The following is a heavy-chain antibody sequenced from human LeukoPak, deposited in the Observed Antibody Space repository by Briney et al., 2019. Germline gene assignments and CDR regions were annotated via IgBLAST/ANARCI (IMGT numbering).Heavy chain of an antibody. Sequence: PSETLSLTCTVSGDSIGSIDNYWAWIRQPPGKGLEWIGSVYYSGNTYYNPSLKSRVTISIDTSKNQFSLNLRSMTAADTAMYYCARRPVGGSVRAYCFDYWGQGTLVTVSS. CDR3: ARRPVGGSVRAYCFDY. J-gene: IGHJ4*02. CDR2: VYYSGNT. D-gene: IGHD1-26*01. CDR1: GDSIGSIDNY. V-gene: IGHV4-39*01.